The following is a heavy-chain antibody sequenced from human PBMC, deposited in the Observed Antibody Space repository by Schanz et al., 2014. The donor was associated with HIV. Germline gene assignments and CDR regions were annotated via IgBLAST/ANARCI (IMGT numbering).Heavy chain of an antibody. CDR3: ARAGQWFGHLD. CDR2: VFSNGAT. Sequence: QVQLQESGPGLVKPSETLSLTCTVSGGSISNYYWSWIRQPPGKGLEWIGNVFSNGATKYNPSLQSRVTISVDTSQNQFSLKLTSVTAADTAVYFCARAGQWFGHLDWGQGTLVTVSS. V-gene: IGHV4-59*01. D-gene: IGHD3-10*01. J-gene: IGHJ4*02. CDR1: GGSISNYY.